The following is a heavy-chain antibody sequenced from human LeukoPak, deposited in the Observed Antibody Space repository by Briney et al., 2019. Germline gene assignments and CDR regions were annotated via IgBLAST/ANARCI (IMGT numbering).Heavy chain of an antibody. Sequence: GSSVKVSCKASGGTFSSYAISWVRQAPGQGLEWMGGIIPIFGTANYAQKFQGRVTITTDESTSTAYMELSSLRSEDTAVYYCARPQTYYYDSSGYVRWGQGTLVTVSS. CDR2: IIPIFGTA. J-gene: IGHJ4*02. D-gene: IGHD3-22*01. CDR1: GGTFSSYA. V-gene: IGHV1-69*05. CDR3: ARPQTYYYDSSGYVR.